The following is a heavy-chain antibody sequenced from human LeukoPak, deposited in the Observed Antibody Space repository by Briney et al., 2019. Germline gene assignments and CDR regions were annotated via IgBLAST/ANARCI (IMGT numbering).Heavy chain of an antibody. CDR1: GFTFSKYW. V-gene: IGHV3-7*01. CDR3: GRGRSMND. CDR2: IAEDGSEK. J-gene: IGHJ4*02. D-gene: IGHD5-24*01. Sequence: GGSLTLSCEASGFTFSKYWMSWVRQAPGKGLECVANIAEDGSEKYYVDSVKGRITISRDNAKNTLYLQMNSLRVDDTAVYYCGRGRSMNDWGQGTLVTVSS.